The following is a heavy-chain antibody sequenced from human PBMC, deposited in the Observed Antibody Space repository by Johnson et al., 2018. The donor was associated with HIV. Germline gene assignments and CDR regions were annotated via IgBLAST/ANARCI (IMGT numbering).Heavy chain of an antibody. Sequence: QVQLVESGGGVVQPGRSLRLSCAASGFTFSSYAMHWVRQAPGKGLEWVAVISYDGSNKYYADSVKGRFTISRDNSKNTLYMQINRLRAEDTAVYYCARDSGVNYGWDAFDIWGQGTMVTVSS. CDR2: ISYDGSNK. CDR1: GFTFSSYA. J-gene: IGHJ3*02. V-gene: IGHV3-30-3*01. D-gene: IGHD4-17*01. CDR3: ARDSGVNYGWDAFDI.